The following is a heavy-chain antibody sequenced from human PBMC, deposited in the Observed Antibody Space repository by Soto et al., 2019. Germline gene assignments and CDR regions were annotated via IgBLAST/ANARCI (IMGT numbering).Heavy chain of an antibody. Sequence: SLGLSCSEAGFTFSSYGMHWVRQAPGKGLEWVAVIWYDGSNKYYADSVKGRFTISRDNSKNTLYLQMNSLRAEDTAVYYCARADGDYPYWGQGTLVTVSS. J-gene: IGHJ4*02. CDR3: ARADGDYPY. V-gene: IGHV3-33*01. CDR2: IWYDGSNK. D-gene: IGHD4-17*01. CDR1: GFTFSSYG.